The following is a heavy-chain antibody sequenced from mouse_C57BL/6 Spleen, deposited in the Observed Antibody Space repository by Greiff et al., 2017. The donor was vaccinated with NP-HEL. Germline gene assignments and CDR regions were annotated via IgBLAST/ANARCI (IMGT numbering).Heavy chain of an antibody. V-gene: IGHV1-15*01. J-gene: IGHJ2*01. CDR1: GYTFTDYE. Sequence: QVQLQQSGAELVRPGASVTLSCKASGYTFTDYEMHWVKQTPVHGLEWIGAIDPETGGTAYNQKFKGKAILTADKSSSTAYMELRSLTSEDSAVYYCTREARITTVVPFDYWGQGTTLTVSS. D-gene: IGHD1-1*01. CDR3: TREARITTVVPFDY. CDR2: IDPETGGT.